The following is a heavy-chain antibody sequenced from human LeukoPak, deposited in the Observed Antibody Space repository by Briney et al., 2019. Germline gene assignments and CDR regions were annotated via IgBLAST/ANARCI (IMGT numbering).Heavy chain of an antibody. J-gene: IGHJ4*02. D-gene: IGHD6-13*01. CDR3: ARAVGIAAAGTEDDY. CDR1: GYTFTSYY. Sequence: ASVTVSCKASGYTFTSYYMHWVRQAPGQGLEWMGIINPSGGSTSYAQKFQGRVTMTRDTSTSTVYMELSSLRSEDTAVYYCARAVGIAAAGTEDDYWGQGTLVTVSS. V-gene: IGHV1-46*01. CDR2: INPSGGST.